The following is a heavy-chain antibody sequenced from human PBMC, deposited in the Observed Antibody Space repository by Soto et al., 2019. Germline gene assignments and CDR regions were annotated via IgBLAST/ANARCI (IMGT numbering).Heavy chain of an antibody. J-gene: IGHJ4*02. CDR1: GGTFSTYA. CDR2: IIPIFGTA. V-gene: IGHV1-69*13. D-gene: IGHD3-10*01. CDR3: AKKVNSGSGSQYFDY. Sequence: SVKVSCKASGGTFSTYAISWVRQAPGQGLEWMGGIIPIFGTANYAQKFQGRVTITADESTSTAYMELSGLRAEDTAIYYGAKKVNSGSGSQYFDYCGQGTLVTVSS.